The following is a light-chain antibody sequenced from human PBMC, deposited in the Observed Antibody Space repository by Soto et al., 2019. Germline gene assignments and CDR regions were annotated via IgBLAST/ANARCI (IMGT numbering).Light chain of an antibody. J-gene: IGLJ3*02. Sequence: QSALTQPASVSGSPGQSITISCTGTSSDIGGYKYVSWYQQHPGKAPKLIIYEVSNRPSGVSNRFSGSKSGNTASLTISGLQAEDEADYYCISYAGNNVWVFGGGTKLTVL. CDR1: SSDIGGYKY. CDR3: ISYAGNNVWV. V-gene: IGLV2-14*01. CDR2: EVS.